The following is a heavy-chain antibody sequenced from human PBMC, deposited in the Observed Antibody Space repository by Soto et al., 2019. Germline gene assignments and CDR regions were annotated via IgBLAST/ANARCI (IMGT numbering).Heavy chain of an antibody. V-gene: IGHV3-7*01. CDR2: IKQDGSEK. CDR3: ARAVGVGGLRGGDDWDEYSSSSAYWYFDL. J-gene: IGHJ2*01. CDR1: GFTFSSYW. D-gene: IGHD6-6*01. Sequence: GGSLRLSCAASGFTFSSYWMSWVRQAPGKGLEWVANIKQDGSEKYYVDSVKGRFTISRDNAKNSLYLQMNSLRAEDTAVYYCARAVGVGGLRGGDDWDEYSSSSAYWYFDLWGRGTLVTVSS.